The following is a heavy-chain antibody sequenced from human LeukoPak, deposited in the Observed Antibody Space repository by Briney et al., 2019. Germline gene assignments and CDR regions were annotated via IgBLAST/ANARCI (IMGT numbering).Heavy chain of an antibody. CDR3: ARESAYYYRSGSYYFDY. V-gene: IGHV3-23*01. J-gene: IGHJ4*02. D-gene: IGHD3-10*01. Sequence: GGSLRLSCAASGFTFSSYGMSWVRQAPGKGLEWVSSISTSRTTYYADSVEGRFTISRDNSKNTLYLQMNSLRAEDTAVYYCARESAYYYRSGSYYFDYWGQGTLVTVSS. CDR1: GFTFSSYG. CDR2: ISTSRTT.